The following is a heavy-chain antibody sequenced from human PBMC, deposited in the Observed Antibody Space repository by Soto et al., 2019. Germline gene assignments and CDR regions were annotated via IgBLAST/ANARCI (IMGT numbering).Heavy chain of an antibody. D-gene: IGHD5-18*01. J-gene: IGHJ4*02. Sequence: SVKVSCKASGGTFSSYAISWVRQAPGQGLEWMGGIIPIFGTANYAQKFQGRVTITADESTSTAYMELSSLRSEGTAVYYCARDPKVFSRGYSYGGTGWGQGTLVTSPQ. V-gene: IGHV1-69*13. CDR1: GGTFSSYA. CDR3: ARDPKVFSRGYSYGGTG. CDR2: IIPIFGTA.